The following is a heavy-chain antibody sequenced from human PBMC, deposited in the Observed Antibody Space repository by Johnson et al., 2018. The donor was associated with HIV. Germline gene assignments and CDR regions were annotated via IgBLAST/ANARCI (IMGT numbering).Heavy chain of an antibody. CDR3: VRGEEGAFDI. J-gene: IGHJ3*02. V-gene: IGHV3-NL1*01. Sequence: QVLLVESGGGVVQPGRSLRLSCAASGFTFSSYGMHWVRQVPGKGLEWVSIIYSGGSTYYADSVKGRFTISRDNAKNSLFLQMTSLTAEDTAVFSCVRGEEGAFDIWGQGTMVTVSS. CDR1: GFTFSSYG. CDR2: IYSGGST.